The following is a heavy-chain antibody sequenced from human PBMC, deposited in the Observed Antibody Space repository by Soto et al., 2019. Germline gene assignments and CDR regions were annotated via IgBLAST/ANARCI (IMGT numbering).Heavy chain of an antibody. D-gene: IGHD5-12*01. CDR2: ISYDGSNK. CDR3: AKDMEMATITHFDY. Sequence: PGGSLRLSCAASGFTFSSYGMHWVLQAPGKGLEWVAVISYDGSNKYYADSVKGRFTISRDNSKKTLYLQMNSLRAEDTAVYYCAKDMEMATITHFDYWGQGTLVTVSS. V-gene: IGHV3-30*18. CDR1: GFTFSSYG. J-gene: IGHJ4*02.